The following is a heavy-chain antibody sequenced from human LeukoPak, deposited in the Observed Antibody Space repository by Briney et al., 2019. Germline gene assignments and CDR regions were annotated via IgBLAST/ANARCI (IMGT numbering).Heavy chain of an antibody. J-gene: IGHJ4*02. CDR3: AKDYYYDSSGYYDY. D-gene: IGHD3-22*01. CDR1: GFTFSSYG. Sequence: GGSLRLSCAASGFTFSSYGMHWVRQAPGKGLEWVALIRYDGSNKYYADSVKGRFTISRDNSKNTLYLQMNSLRAEDTAVYYCAKDYYYDSSGYYDYWGQGTLVTVSS. V-gene: IGHV3-30*02. CDR2: IRYDGSNK.